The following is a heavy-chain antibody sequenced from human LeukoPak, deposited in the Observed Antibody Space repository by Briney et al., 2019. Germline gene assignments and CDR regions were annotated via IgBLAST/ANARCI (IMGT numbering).Heavy chain of an antibody. J-gene: IGHJ4*02. CDR1: GFSFEDYA. Sequence: GGSLRLSCAASGFSFEDYAMHWVRQAPGRGLEWVSGISWNSGNIDYADSVKGRFTISRDNAKNSLYLQMNSLRAEDTAVYYCARGPSGYHNAGGQGTLVTVSS. CDR3: ARGPSGYHNA. CDR2: ISWNSGNI. D-gene: IGHD5-12*01. V-gene: IGHV3-9*01.